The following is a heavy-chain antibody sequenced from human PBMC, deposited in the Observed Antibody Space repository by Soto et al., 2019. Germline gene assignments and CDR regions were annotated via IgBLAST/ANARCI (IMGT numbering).Heavy chain of an antibody. CDR1: GYTFTSYD. V-gene: IGHV1-8*01. CDR2: MNPNSGNT. D-gene: IGHD3-9*01. J-gene: IGHJ4*02. Sequence: VASVKVSCKASGYTFTSYDINWVRQATGQGLEWMGWMNPNSGNTGYAQKFQGRVTMTRNTSISTAYMELSSLRSEDTAVYYCARGQTSLRIRYFDWFYYWGQGTLVTVSS. CDR3: ARGQTSLRIRYFDWFYY.